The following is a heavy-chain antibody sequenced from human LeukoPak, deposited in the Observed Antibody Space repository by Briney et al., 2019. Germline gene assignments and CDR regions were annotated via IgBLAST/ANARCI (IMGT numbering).Heavy chain of an antibody. CDR1: GGSFSGYY. J-gene: IGHJ3*02. Sequence: SETLSLTCAVYGGSFSGYYWTWIRQPPGKGLEWIGYIYYGGTTKYIPSLKSRVTISVDTSKKQISLWLSSVTAADTAVYYCARHIESGSNDAFDIWGQGTMVTVSS. CDR3: ARHIESGSNDAFDI. V-gene: IGHV4-59*08. CDR2: IYYGGTT. D-gene: IGHD3-10*01.